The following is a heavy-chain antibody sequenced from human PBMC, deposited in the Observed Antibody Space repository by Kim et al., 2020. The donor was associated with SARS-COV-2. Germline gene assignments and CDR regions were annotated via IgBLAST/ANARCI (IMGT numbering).Heavy chain of an antibody. CDR3: AKDGCRVVVAATCGMDV. CDR2: ISGSGGST. D-gene: IGHD2-15*01. V-gene: IGHV3-23*01. CDR1: GFTFSSYA. J-gene: IGHJ6*02. Sequence: GGSLRRSCAASGFTFSSYAMSWVRQAPGKGLEWVSAISGSGGSTYYADSVKGRFTISRDNSKNTLYLQMNSLRAEDTAVYYCAKDGCRVVVAATCGMDVWGQGTTVTVSS.